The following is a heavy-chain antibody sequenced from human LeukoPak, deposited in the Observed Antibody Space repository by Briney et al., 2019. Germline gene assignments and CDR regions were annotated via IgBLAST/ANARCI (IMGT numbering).Heavy chain of an antibody. V-gene: IGHV1-18*01. CDR1: GYTFTSFG. CDR2: ISAYSGNT. J-gene: IGHJ5*02. Sequence: GDSVKVSCKASGYTFTSFGINWVRQAPGQGLEWMGWISAYSGNTNYAQKLQGRVTLTTDTSTSTVYMELSSLRSEDTAVYYCAREIAVAGMVNWFDPWGQGTLVTVSS. CDR3: AREIAVAGMVNWFDP. D-gene: IGHD6-19*01.